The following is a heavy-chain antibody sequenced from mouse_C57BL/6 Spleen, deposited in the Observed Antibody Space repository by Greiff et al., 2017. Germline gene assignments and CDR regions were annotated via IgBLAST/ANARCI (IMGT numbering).Heavy chain of an antibody. D-gene: IGHD1-1*01. CDR3: ARLITTVVGAMDY. V-gene: IGHV2-2*01. CDR2: IWSGGST. Sequence: VQVVESGPGLVQPSQSLSITCTVSGFSLTSYGVHWVRQSPGKGLEWLGVIWSGGSTDYNAAFISRLSISKDNSKSQVFFKMNSLQADDTAIYYCARLITTVVGAMDYWGQGTSVTVSS. CDR1: GFSLTSYG. J-gene: IGHJ4*01.